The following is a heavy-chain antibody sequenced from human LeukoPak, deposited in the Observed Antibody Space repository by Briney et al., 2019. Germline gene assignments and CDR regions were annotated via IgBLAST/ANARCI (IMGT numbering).Heavy chain of an antibody. J-gene: IGHJ4*02. Sequence: PGGSLRLSCAASGFTFSTYGMHWVRQAPGKGLEWVAFIRFDGSNKYDADSVKGRFTISKDNFKNTLYLQMNSLRAEDTAVYYCAKGGDYDILTSPLDYWGQGTLDTVSS. CDR2: IRFDGSNK. D-gene: IGHD3-9*01. CDR1: GFTFSTYG. V-gene: IGHV3-30*02. CDR3: AKGGDYDILTSPLDY.